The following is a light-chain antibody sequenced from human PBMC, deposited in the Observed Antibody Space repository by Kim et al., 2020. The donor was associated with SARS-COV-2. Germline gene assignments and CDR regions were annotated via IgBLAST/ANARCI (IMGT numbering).Light chain of an antibody. V-gene: IGLV3-19*01. J-gene: IGLJ1*01. Sequence: ALGQTVRITCQGDSLRNSYASWYQQKPGQAPILVMSDENNRPSGIPDRFSGSSSGSTASLTITGAQAEDEADYYCCSRDSRVKDYVFGTGTKVTVL. CDR2: DEN. CDR1: SLRNSY. CDR3: CSRDSRVKDYV.